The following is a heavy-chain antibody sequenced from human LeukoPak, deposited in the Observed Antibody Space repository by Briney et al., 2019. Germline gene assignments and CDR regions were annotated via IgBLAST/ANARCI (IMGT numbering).Heavy chain of an antibody. J-gene: IGHJ5*02. CDR1: GGSLSNYY. D-gene: IGHD3-22*01. V-gene: IGHV4-59*01. Sequence: PSETLSLTCTVSGGSLSNYYWSWIRQPPGKGLEWIGYIYYSGSTTYNPSLKSRATISVDTSKNQFSLRLSSATAADTAVYYCTRGTMMVGPWGQGTLVTVSS. CDR2: IYYSGST. CDR3: TRGTMMVGP.